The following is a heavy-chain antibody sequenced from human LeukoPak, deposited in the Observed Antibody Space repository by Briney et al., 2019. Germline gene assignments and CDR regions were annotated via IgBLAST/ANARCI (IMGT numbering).Heavy chain of an antibody. Sequence: ASVKVSCKASGYTFTSYGISWVRQAPGQGLEWMGWISAYNGNTNYAQKLQGRVTMTRDTSISTAYMELSRLRSDDTAVYYCARGYDFWSGFYYWGQGTLVTVSS. V-gene: IGHV1-18*01. D-gene: IGHD3-3*01. J-gene: IGHJ4*02. CDR3: ARGYDFWSGFYY. CDR1: GYTFTSYG. CDR2: ISAYNGNT.